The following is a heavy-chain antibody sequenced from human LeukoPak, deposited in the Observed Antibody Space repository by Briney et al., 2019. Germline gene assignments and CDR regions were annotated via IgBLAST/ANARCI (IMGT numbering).Heavy chain of an antibody. CDR1: GFTFSSYS. CDR2: ISSSSSYI. V-gene: IGHV3-21*01. J-gene: IGHJ4*02. Sequence: TGGSLRLSCAASGFTFSSYSMNWVRQAPGKGLEWVSSISSSSSYIYYADSVKGRFTISRDNAKNSLYLQMNSLRAEDTAVYYCARSGLGSSGWYYWGQGTLVTVSS. CDR3: ARSGLGSSGWYY. D-gene: IGHD6-19*01.